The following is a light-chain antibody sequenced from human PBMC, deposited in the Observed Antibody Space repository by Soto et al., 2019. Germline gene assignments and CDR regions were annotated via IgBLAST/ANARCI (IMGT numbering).Light chain of an antibody. CDR2: GAS. CDR1: QSVSSN. Sequence: VMTQSPATLSLSPGERATLSCRASQSVSSNVAWYQQIPGQTPRLLIYGASTRATGIPVRFSGSGSGTEFTLTISSLQSEDFAVYYCQQYNNWPPYTFGQGTKVDIK. CDR3: QQYNNWPPYT. J-gene: IGKJ2*01. V-gene: IGKV3-15*01.